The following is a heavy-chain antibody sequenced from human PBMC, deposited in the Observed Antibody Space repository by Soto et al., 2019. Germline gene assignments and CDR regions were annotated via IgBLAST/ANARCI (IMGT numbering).Heavy chain of an antibody. D-gene: IGHD2-2*01. CDR2: IGGSGGRT. CDR1: GFTFSSYA. V-gene: IGHV3-23*01. J-gene: IGHJ4*02. CDR3: AKSGPGYCTSTSCPLDF. Sequence: LRLSCAASGFTFSSYAMTWVRQAPGKGLEWVSGIGGSGGRTYYADSVKGRFTISRDNSKNTLFLQMNSLRAEDTAVYFCAKSGPGYCTSTSCPLDFWGQGTLVTVSS.